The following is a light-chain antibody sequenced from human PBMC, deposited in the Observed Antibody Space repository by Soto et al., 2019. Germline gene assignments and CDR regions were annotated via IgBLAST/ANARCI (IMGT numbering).Light chain of an antibody. CDR2: SAS. Sequence: EIVMTQSPATLSVSPGERATLSCRASQSISTELAWYQQKPGQPPRLLIYSASTRATGVPARFTGSGSGSEFTLTISSLEPEDFAVYYCQQRSNWPRALTFGGGTKVEIK. J-gene: IGKJ4*01. V-gene: IGKV3-15*01. CDR1: QSISTE. CDR3: QQRSNWPRALT.